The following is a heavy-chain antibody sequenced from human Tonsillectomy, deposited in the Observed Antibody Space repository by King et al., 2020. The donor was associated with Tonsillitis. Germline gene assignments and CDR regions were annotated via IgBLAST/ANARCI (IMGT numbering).Heavy chain of an antibody. Sequence: VQSGGSLRLSCAASGFSFSSYAMSWVRQAPGKGLRWVSIIYTDDNNTYYADSVKGRFTISRDNSKNTLYLQMNNLRADDTAIYYCAKGHDILTGYYNGFDYWGQGTLVTVSS. V-gene: IGHV3-23*03. CDR1: GFSFSSYA. CDR2: IYTDDNNT. J-gene: IGHJ4*02. CDR3: AKGHDILTGYYNGFDY. D-gene: IGHD3-9*01.